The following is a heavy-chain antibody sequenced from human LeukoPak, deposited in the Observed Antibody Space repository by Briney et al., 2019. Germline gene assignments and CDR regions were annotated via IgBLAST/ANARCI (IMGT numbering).Heavy chain of an antibody. CDR2: ISWNSGSI. D-gene: IGHD3-10*01. J-gene: IGHJ4*02. Sequence: PGGSLRLSCAASGFTFDDYAMHWVRQAPGKGLEWVSGISWNSGSIGYADSVKGRFTISRDNAKNSLYLQMNSLRAEDTALYYCAKGLYGSGIVGYFDYWGQGTLVTVSS. CDR1: GFTFDDYA. V-gene: IGHV3-9*01. CDR3: AKGLYGSGIVGYFDY.